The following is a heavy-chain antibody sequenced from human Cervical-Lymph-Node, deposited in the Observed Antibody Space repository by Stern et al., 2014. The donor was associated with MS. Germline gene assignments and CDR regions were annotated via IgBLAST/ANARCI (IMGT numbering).Heavy chain of an antibody. V-gene: IGHV3-9*01. J-gene: IGHJ3*02. D-gene: IGHD3-16*02. CDR1: GFTFNDHA. Sequence: EVQLVESGGGLVQPGRSLRLSCTASGFTFNDHAMHWVRQVPGKGLEWVSGISWDGGSTNYADSVKGRLTISGDNAKNSLYLQLDSLRPEDTAFYYCAKTVRRSYHDPFDMWGQGTMVTVSS. CDR2: ISWDGGST. CDR3: AKTVRRSYHDPFDM.